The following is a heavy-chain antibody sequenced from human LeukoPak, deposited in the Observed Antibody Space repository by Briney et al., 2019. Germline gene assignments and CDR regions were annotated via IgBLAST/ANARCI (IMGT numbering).Heavy chain of an antibody. D-gene: IGHD3-10*01. CDR3: ASQTGGWFDP. CDR2: IIPIFGTA. Sequence: SVKVSCEASGGTFSSYAISWVRQAPGQGLEWMGGIIPIFGTANYAQKFQGRVTITTDESTSTAYMELSSLRSEDTAVYYCASQTGGWFDPWGQGTLVTVSS. V-gene: IGHV1-69*05. J-gene: IGHJ5*02. CDR1: GGTFSSYA.